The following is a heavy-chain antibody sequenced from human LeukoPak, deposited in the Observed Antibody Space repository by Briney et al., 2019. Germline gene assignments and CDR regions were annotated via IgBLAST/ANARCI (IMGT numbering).Heavy chain of an antibody. V-gene: IGHV3-23*01. CDR2: IASDGDT. J-gene: IGHJ4*02. Sequence: GGSLRLSCAASGFTLRHFAMNWVRQAPGKGLEWVSSIASDGDTFYAGSVKGRFTISRDISTNTLHLQMNSLRADDTSIYFCANEAHRHLDLHNWGQGTLVTVST. CDR3: ANEAHRHLDLHN. CDR1: GFTLRHFA.